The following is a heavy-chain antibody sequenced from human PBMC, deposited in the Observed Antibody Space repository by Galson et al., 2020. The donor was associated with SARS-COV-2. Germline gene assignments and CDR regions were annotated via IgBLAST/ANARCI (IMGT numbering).Heavy chain of an antibody. CDR3: ARDQVDSSGWYYMDV. CDR2: IWYDGSNK. V-gene: IGHV3-33*01. D-gene: IGHD6-19*01. CDR1: GFTFSSYG. J-gene: IGHJ6*03. Sequence: GGSRRPYCAASGFTFSSYGMHWVRQAPGKGLEWVAVIWYDGSNKYYADSVKGRFTISRDNSKNTLYLQMNSLRAEDTAVYYCARDQVDSSGWYYMDVWGKGTTVTISS.